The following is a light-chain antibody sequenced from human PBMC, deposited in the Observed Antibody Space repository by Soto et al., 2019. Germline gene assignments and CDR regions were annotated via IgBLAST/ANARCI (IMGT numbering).Light chain of an antibody. J-gene: IGKJ4*01. Sequence: EVVMTQSPATLSVSPGERATLSCRAGQSVSSQLAWYQQKPGQAPRLLIYGASTRATGIPARFSGSGSGTEFTLTISSLQSEDFAVYYCQQYNNWPPLTFGGGTKVEIK. CDR3: QQYNNWPPLT. V-gene: IGKV3-15*01. CDR2: GAS. CDR1: QSVSSQ.